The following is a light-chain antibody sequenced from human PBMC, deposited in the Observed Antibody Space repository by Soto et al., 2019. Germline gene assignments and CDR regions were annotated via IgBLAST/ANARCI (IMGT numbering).Light chain of an antibody. V-gene: IGKV1-5*03. J-gene: IGKJ1*01. CDR3: QQYDLYST. CDR1: QNINSW. CDR2: MAS. Sequence: DIQMTQSPSTLSASVGDRVTIACRASQNINSWLAWYQQKPGKAPKLLIYMASSLEGGVPSRFSGSGSGTEFTLTISSLQPDDFATYYCQQYDLYSTFGQGTKVEI.